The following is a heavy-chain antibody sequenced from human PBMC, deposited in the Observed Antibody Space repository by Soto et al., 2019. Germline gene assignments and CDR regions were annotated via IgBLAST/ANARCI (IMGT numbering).Heavy chain of an antibody. Sequence: LEYGGGLVQPGGSLRLSCTASGFTFNKYAMTWVRQAPGKGLEWVAAISGGDGSTYYADSVKGRFTISRDNSKNTLFLHMNSLRVEDTAIYYCAQSPPQQSVVSPATIVNHFAQWGQGTRGTVSS. D-gene: IGHD2-2*01. CDR3: AQSPPQQSVVSPATIVNHFAQ. V-gene: IGHV3-23*01. J-gene: IGHJ1*01. CDR1: GFTFNKYA. CDR2: ISGGDGST.